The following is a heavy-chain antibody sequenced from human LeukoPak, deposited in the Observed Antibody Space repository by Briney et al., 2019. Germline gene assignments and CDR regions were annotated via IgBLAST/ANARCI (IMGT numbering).Heavy chain of an antibody. CDR1: SCSINNYY. V-gene: IGHV4-59*13. CDR2: LFYSGTT. CDR3: RRDHSLSSYCNNDCHYFEY. Sequence: SVTVSLTCTVSSCSINNYYWRWIPQPPGRDLVWRGNLFYSGTTKYNPSLERLITISVDTSKNHFFQKRSPMSAAAAAVYYCRRDHSLSSYCNNDCHYFEYWGEGSLVSVSS. D-gene: IGHD2-8*01. J-gene: IGHJ4*02.